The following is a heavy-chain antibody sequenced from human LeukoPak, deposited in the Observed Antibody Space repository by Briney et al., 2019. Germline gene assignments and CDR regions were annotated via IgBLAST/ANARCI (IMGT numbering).Heavy chain of an antibody. J-gene: IGHJ5*02. V-gene: IGHV1-8*01. CDR3: ARGRSYESLYYDFWSGYPSRATNWFDP. Sequence: ASVNVSCKASGYTFTSYDINSVRQATGPGLEWMGWMNPNSGNTGYAQTFQGRVTMTRNTSISTAYMELSSLRFGDTAVYYCARGRSYESLYYDFWSGYPSRATNWFDPWGQGTLVTVSS. CDR1: GYTFTSYD. D-gene: IGHD3-3*01. CDR2: MNPNSGNT.